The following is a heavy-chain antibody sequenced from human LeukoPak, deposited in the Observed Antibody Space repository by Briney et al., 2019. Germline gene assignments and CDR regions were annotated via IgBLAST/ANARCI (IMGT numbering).Heavy chain of an antibody. D-gene: IGHD3-9*01. J-gene: IGHJ5*02. CDR2: ISSSSSYI. V-gene: IGHV3-21*01. CDR3: ARESYFDLGRWFDP. Sequence: PGGSLRLSCAASGFPFSSYSMNWVRQAPGKGLEWVSSISSSSSYIYYADSVKGRFTISRDNAKNSLYLQMNSLRAEDTAVYYCARESYFDLGRWFDPWGQGTLVTVSS. CDR1: GFPFSSYS.